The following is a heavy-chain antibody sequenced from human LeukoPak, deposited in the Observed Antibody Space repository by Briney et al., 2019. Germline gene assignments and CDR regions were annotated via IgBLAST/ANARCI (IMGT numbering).Heavy chain of an antibody. Sequence: GGSLRLSCAASGFSFSNYAMSWVRQAPGRGLEWVSHISYSVATTYYAESVKGRFTISRDNSKNTLYLQMDSLRAEDTAMYYCAKGYSGGWYDFDSWGQGALVTVSA. J-gene: IGHJ4*02. CDR3: AKGYSGGWYDFDS. CDR2: ISYSVATT. CDR1: GFSFSNYA. D-gene: IGHD6-19*01. V-gene: IGHV3-23*01.